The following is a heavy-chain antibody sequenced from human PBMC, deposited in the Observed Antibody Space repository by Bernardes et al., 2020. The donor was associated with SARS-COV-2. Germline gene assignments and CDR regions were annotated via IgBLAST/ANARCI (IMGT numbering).Heavy chain of an antibody. CDR2: IRSKAYGGTT. J-gene: IGHJ5*02. D-gene: IGHD5-12*01. CDR1: GFTFGDYA. CDR3: TRDRLLEMATTGNWFDP. Sequence: GGSRRLSCTASGFTFGDYAMSWFRKAPGKGREWVGFIRSKAYGGTTEYAASVKGRFTISRDDSKSIAYLQMNSLKTEDTAVYYCTRDRLLEMATTGNWFDPWGQGTLVTVSS. V-gene: IGHV3-49*03.